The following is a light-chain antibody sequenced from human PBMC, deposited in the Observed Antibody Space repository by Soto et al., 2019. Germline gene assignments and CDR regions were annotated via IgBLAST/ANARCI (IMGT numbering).Light chain of an antibody. Sequence: DIKMIQSPSSVSASVEDRVTITRRARLGISSWLAWYQPKPGTAPKLLIYAASSLQRGDPSRFSGSGSGTDFTLTIRSLQPEDFATYYCQQANRFPPTFGGGAKVDIK. CDR1: LGISSW. CDR2: AAS. J-gene: IGKJ4*01. CDR3: QQANRFPPT. V-gene: IGKV1-12*01.